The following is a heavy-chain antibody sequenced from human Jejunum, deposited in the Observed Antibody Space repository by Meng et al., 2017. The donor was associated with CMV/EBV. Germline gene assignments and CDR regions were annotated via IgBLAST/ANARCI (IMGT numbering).Heavy chain of an antibody. CDR1: GASVNSRDFY. Sequence: TVSGASVNSRDFYWSWIRPPPGGGLEWIGYVDYTGGANYNSSLESRVVISVDISKNQISLELHTVTAADTAVYFCARDSLSGGSNFWGQGTLVTVSS. CDR2: VDYTGGA. D-gene: IGHD3-16*01. V-gene: IGHV4-61*08. CDR3: ARDSLSGGSNF. J-gene: IGHJ4*02.